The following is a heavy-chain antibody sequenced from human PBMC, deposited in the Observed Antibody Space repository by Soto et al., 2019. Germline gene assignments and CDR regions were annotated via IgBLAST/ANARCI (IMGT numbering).Heavy chain of an antibody. CDR2: ISSSGGYI. J-gene: IGHJ6*02. CDR3: AGRIAAGGGMDV. D-gene: IGHD6-13*01. Sequence: EVQLVESGGGLVKPGGSLRLSCEASGFTFSGHTLTWVRQAPGKGLEWVSSISSSGGYIHYADAVKGRFTISRDTANNRLFLQMNSLRVEDTALYYCAGRIAAGGGMDVWGQGTTVSVSS. V-gene: IGHV3-21*02. CDR1: GFTFSGHT.